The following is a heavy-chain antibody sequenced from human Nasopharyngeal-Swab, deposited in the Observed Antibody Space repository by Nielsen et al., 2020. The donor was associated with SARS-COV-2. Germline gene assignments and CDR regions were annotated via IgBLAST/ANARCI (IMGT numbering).Heavy chain of an antibody. V-gene: IGHV1-69*04. D-gene: IGHD3-22*01. CDR3: ARGPYSSGYPYYYYYYMDV. CDR2: IIPILGIP. Sequence: WVRQAPGQGLEWMGRIIPILGIPNYAQKFQGRLTITADTSTTTAYMELSSLRSEDTAVYYCARGPYSSGYPYYYYYYMDVWGKGTTVTVSS. J-gene: IGHJ6*03.